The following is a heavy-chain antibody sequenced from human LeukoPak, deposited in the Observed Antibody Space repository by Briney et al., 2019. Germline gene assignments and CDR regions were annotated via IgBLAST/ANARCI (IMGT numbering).Heavy chain of an antibody. CDR2: IYPGGSA. CDR1: HYSISSGNF. CDR3: ARRCISTSCYLY. V-gene: IGHV4-38-2*02. J-gene: IGHJ4*02. D-gene: IGHD2-2*01. Sequence: SETLSLACTVSHYSISSGNFWGWIRQPPGKGLEWIATIYPGGSASYNPSLESRVTISADTSKNQLSLKLTSVTAADTAVYYCARRCISTSCYLYWGQGILVTITS.